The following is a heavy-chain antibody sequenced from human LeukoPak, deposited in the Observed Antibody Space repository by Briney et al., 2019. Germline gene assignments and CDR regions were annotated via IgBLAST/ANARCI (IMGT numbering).Heavy chain of an antibody. Sequence: PGGSLRLSCAASGFTFSDYAMSWVRQAPGKGLEWVGRIKSKTDGGTTDYAAPVKGRFTISRDDSKNTLYLQMNSLKTEDTAVYYCTTLFTAMAYYYYYMDVWGKGTTVTVSS. CDR3: TTLFTAMAYYYYYMDV. D-gene: IGHD5-18*01. V-gene: IGHV3-15*01. CDR2: IKSKTDGGTT. CDR1: GFTFSDYA. J-gene: IGHJ6*03.